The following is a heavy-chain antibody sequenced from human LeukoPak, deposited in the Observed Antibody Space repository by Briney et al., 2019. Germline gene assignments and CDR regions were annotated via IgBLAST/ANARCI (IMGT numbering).Heavy chain of an antibody. CDR2: INHSRST. CDR3: ARDQQGNFDY. D-gene: IGHD7-27*01. CDR1: GGSFSGYY. V-gene: IGHV4-34*01. J-gene: IGHJ4*02. Sequence: SETLSLTCAVYGGSFSGYYWSWIRQPPGKGLEWIGEINHSRSTNYNPSLKSRVTISVDTSKNQFSLKLSSVTAADTAVYYCARDQQGNFDYWGEGTLVTVSS.